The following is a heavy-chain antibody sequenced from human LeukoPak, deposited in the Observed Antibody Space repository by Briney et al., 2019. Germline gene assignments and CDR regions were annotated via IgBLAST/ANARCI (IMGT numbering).Heavy chain of an antibody. Sequence: PSETLSLTCTVSGGSISSYYWSWIRQPPGKGLEWIGYIYYSGSTNYNPSLKSRVAISVDTSKNQFSLKLSSVTAADTAVYYCASSPGRGGDYWGQGTLVTVSS. V-gene: IGHV4-59*01. CDR3: ASSPGRGGDY. CDR1: GGSISSYY. CDR2: IYYSGST. J-gene: IGHJ4*02. D-gene: IGHD3-10*01.